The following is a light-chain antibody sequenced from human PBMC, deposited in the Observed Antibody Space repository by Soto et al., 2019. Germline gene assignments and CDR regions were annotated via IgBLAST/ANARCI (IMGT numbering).Light chain of an antibody. J-gene: IGLJ2*01. Sequence: QSVLTQPASVSGSPGPSITISCTGSSSDIGAYNFVSWYHQHPGKAPKLMLYDVNIRPSGVSNRFSGSKSSNTASLTISGLQAEDEADYYCTSWTTSSTMIFGGGTKVTVL. CDR1: SSDIGAYNF. CDR3: TSWTTSSTMI. CDR2: DVN. V-gene: IGLV2-14*03.